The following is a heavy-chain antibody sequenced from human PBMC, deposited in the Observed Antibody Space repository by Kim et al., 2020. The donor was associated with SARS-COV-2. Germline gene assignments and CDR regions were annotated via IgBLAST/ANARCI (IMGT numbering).Heavy chain of an antibody. Sequence: GGSLRLSCAASGFTFSTSAMTWVRQAPGKGLEWVSSINEGGGYTYYADSVKGRFTISRDNSRDTLYLQMSSLRVEDTAVYYCATKPAGFEHWGQGTLVTV. CDR2: INEGGGYT. V-gene: IGHV3-23*01. J-gene: IGHJ4*02. CDR1: GFTFSTSA. CDR3: ATKPAGFEH.